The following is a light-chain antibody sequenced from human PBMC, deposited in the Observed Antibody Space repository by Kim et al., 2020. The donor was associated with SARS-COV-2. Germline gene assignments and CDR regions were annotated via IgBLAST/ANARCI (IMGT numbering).Light chain of an antibody. J-gene: IGLJ1*01. CDR1: LFPRQY. CDR3: QSTDSRATYV. V-gene: IGLV3-25*03. CDR2: KDT. Sequence: SYELTQPPSLSVSPGQTASITCSGDLFPRQYAYWYQQKPGQPPQLLIFKDTERPSGIPERFSGSTSGTTVTLTISEVRPEDEADYYCQSTDSRATYVFGT.